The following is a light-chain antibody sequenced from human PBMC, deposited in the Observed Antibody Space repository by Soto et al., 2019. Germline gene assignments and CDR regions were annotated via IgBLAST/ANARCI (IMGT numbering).Light chain of an antibody. Sequence: SVVTQCPATMSLSPGERATLSCRASQSVSSYLAWDQQNSGQAPRLLIYDASKRATGSPARFSGSGSGTDFTLTISCLEPEDFAVDFGQRCRNSITFGQR. J-gene: IGKJ5*01. CDR1: QSVSSY. CDR2: DAS. V-gene: IGKV3-11*01. CDR3: QRCRNSIT.